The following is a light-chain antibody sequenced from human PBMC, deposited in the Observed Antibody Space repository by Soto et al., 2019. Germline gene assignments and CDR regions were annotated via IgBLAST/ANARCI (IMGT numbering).Light chain of an antibody. CDR2: AAS. V-gene: IGKV1-12*02. CDR1: QSISSW. J-gene: IGKJ5*01. Sequence: DIQMTQSPSSVSASVGDRVTITCRASQSISSWLAWYQQKPGPVPKLLIYAASNWQVGVPSRFSGSGTGTDFTLTISSLQPEDFGAYYCQQRDSFPFTFGQGTSLEIK. CDR3: QQRDSFPFT.